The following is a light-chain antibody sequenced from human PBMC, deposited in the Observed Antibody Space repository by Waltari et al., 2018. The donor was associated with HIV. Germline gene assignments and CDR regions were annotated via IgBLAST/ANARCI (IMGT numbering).Light chain of an antibody. CDR2: STN. Sequence: QSVLTQPPSASGTPGQRVTISCSGGSSNIGSNSVHWYQQLPGTAPRLLPYSTNQRPSRVPDRFSGSKSGTSASLAISGLQSEDEADYYCATWDDTLNGVIFGGGTKLTVL. CDR1: SSNIGSNS. J-gene: IGLJ2*01. CDR3: ATWDDTLNGVI. V-gene: IGLV1-44*01.